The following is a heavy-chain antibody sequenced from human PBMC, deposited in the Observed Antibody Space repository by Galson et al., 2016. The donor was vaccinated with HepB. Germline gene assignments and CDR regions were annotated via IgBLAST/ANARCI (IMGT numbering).Heavy chain of an antibody. D-gene: IGHD3-22*01. Sequence: TLSLTCTVSGGSISSGSYYWSWIRQPAGKGLEWIGRIYTSGSTNYNPSLKSRVTISVDTSKNQFSLKLSSVTAADTAIYYCARGSRLDYYDTSALDYWGQGTLVTVSS. CDR2: IYTSGST. CDR3: ARGSRLDYYDTSALDY. V-gene: IGHV4-61*02. J-gene: IGHJ4*02. CDR1: GGSISSGSYY.